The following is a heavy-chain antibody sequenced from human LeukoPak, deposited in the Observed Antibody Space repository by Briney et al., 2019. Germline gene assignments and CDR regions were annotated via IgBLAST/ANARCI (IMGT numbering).Heavy chain of an antibody. CDR3: ARHPSFDH. Sequence: PGGSLRLSCAASRFTFSSYSMNWVRQPPGKGLEWIGSIYYSGSTYYNPSLKSRVTISVDTSKNQFSLKLSSVTAADTAVYYCARHPSFDHWGQGTLVTVSS. J-gene: IGHJ4*02. CDR1: RFTFSSYSMN. V-gene: IGHV4-39*01. CDR2: IYYSGST.